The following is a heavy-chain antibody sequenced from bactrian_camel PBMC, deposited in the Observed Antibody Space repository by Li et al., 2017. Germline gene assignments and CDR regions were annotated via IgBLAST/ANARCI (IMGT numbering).Heavy chain of an antibody. J-gene: IGHJ4*01. CDR2: FYRNDGTK. CDR3: ATLSDYWSCRPSALVRGKED. D-gene: IGHD8*01. V-gene: IGHV3S1*01. CDR1: ANTNSSAC. Sequence: HVQLVESGGGAVQTGGSLILSCKDAANTNSSACMGWFRRAPGKEREGVANFYRNDGTKYYADSTKGRFTIFRIYPENTYYLQMSELKSDDTATYYCATLSDYWSCRPSALVRGKEDSGQGTQVTVS.